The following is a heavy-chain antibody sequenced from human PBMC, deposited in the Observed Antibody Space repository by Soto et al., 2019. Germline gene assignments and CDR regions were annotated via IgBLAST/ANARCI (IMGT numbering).Heavy chain of an antibody. V-gene: IGHV4-31*03. CDR2: IYYSGST. CDR1: GGSISSGGYY. CDR3: ARTSSERFDY. Sequence: SETLSLTCTVSGGSISSGGYYWSWIRQHPGKGLEWIGYIYYSGSTYYNPSLKSRVTISVDTSKNQFSLKLSSVTAADTAVYYCARTSSERFDYWGQGTLVTVSS. D-gene: IGHD3-22*01. J-gene: IGHJ4*02.